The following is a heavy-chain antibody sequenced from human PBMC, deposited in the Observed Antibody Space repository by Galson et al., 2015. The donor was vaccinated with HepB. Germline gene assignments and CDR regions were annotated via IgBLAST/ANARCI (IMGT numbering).Heavy chain of an antibody. CDR1: GGSISSYY. CDR2: IYYSGST. J-gene: IGHJ5*02. D-gene: IGHD4-17*01. CDR3: ARLLRIDYGDYEGFDP. Sequence: SETLSLTCTVSGGSISSYYWSWIRQPPGKGLEWIGYIYYSGSTNYNPSLKSRVTISVDTSKNQFSLKLSSVTAADTAVYYCARLLRIDYGDYEGFDPWGQGTLVTVSS. V-gene: IGHV4-59*01.